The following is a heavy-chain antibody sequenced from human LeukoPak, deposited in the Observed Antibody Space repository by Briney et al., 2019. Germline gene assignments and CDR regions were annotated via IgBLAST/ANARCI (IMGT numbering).Heavy chain of an antibody. D-gene: IGHD1-26*01. CDR1: GFNFSSYG. CDR2: ITGSGGRT. Sequence: GGTLRLSCAASGFNFSSYGMTWVRQAPGKGLEWVSAITGSGGRTYYADSVKGRFTISRDNSKNTLYLQMNSLRAEDTAIYYCAKEYTGTFSPFPSYFDNWGQGTLVTVSS. CDR3: AKEYTGTFSPFPSYFDN. V-gene: IGHV3-23*01. J-gene: IGHJ4*02.